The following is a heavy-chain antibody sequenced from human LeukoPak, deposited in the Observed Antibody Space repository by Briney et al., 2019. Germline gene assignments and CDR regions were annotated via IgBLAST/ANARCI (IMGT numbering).Heavy chain of an antibody. Sequence: SETLSLTCTVSGGSISSSSYYWGWIRQPPGKGLEWIGSIYYSGSTYYNPSLKSRVTMSVDTSKNQFSLKLSSVTAADTAEYYCARVDGRYYYGSGSYSLALDAFDIWGQGTMVTVSS. CDR2: IYYSGST. J-gene: IGHJ3*02. D-gene: IGHD3-10*01. CDR3: ARVDGRYYYGSGSYSLALDAFDI. CDR1: GGSISSSSYY. V-gene: IGHV4-39*07.